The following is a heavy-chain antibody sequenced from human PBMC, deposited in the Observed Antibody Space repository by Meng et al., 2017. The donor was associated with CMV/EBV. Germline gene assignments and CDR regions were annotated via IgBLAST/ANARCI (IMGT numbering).Heavy chain of an antibody. D-gene: IGHD1-20*01. J-gene: IGHJ4*02. V-gene: IGHV3-20*04. Sequence: GESLKISCAASGSTFDGFGMSWVRQAPRKGLEWVSGISWNGGTAGYADSVRGRFTISRDNAKNSLYLQMNSLRDEDTALYYCARDNNWNSFDYWGQGTLVTVSS. CDR2: ISWNGGTA. CDR1: GSTFDGFG. CDR3: ARDNNWNSFDY.